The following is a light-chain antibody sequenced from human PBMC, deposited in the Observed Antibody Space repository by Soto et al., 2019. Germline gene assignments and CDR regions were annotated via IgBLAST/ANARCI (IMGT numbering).Light chain of an antibody. CDR1: QSISSW. CDR2: KAS. CDR3: QQYNSYWT. J-gene: IGKJ1*01. V-gene: IGKV1-5*03. Sequence: DIQMTQSPSTLSASVGDRVTITCRASQSISSWLAWYQQKPGKAPKLLIYKASSLESGVPSRFSGSGSGTELTLTISNLQPDDFATYYCQQYNSYWTFGQGTKVEIK.